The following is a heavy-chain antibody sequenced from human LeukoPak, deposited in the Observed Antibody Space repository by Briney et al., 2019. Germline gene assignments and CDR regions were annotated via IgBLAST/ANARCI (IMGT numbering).Heavy chain of an antibody. CDR1: GFTFSSYA. Sequence: GGSLRLSCAASGFTFSSYAMSWVRQAPGKGLERVSAISGSGGSTYYADSVKGRFTISRDNSRNTLFLHMNTLRAEDTAIYYCAKDRTVGASYWYFDLWGRGTLVTVSS. CDR2: ISGSGGST. D-gene: IGHD1-26*01. J-gene: IGHJ2*01. V-gene: IGHV3-23*01. CDR3: AKDRTVGASYWYFDL.